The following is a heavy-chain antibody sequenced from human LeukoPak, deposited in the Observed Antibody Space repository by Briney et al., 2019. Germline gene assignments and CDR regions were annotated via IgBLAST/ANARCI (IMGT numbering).Heavy chain of an antibody. CDR3: ARDGERLVPDYYYMDV. V-gene: IGHV1-2*02. CDR2: INPNSGGT. CDR1: GYTFTGYY. Sequence: ASVKVSCKASGYTFTGYYMHWVRQAPGQGLEWMGWINPNSGGTNYAQKFQGRVTMTRDTSISTAYMELSRLRSDDTAVYYCARDGERLVPDYYYMDVWGKGTTVTVSS. J-gene: IGHJ6*03. D-gene: IGHD6-6*01.